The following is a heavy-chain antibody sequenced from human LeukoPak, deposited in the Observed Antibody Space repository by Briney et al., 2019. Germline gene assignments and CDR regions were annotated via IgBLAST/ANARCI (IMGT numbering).Heavy chain of an antibody. J-gene: IGHJ4*02. D-gene: IGHD3-10*01. CDR2: ISPYNGNT. CDR3: AGHYYGSGTYYHFDS. Sequence: ASVKVSCKASGGTFSSYAISWVRQAPGQGLEWMAWISPYNGNTNYAQKLQGRVTLTTDTSTSTAYMELRSLRSDDTAVYYCAGHYYGSGTYYHFDSWGQGTLVTVSS. CDR1: GGTFSSYA. V-gene: IGHV1-18*01.